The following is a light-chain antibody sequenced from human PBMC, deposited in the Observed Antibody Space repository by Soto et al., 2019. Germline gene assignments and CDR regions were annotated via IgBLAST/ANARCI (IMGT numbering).Light chain of an antibody. V-gene: IGKV3-15*01. J-gene: IGKJ1*01. Sequence: EIVLPQSPGTLSLSPGERATLSCRASQGVIVNLAWYQQKPGQAPRLLIFGASTRATGVPARFSGSGSGTEFTLTISSLQPADFGVYYCQQYYTWPRGTFGQGTKVDIK. CDR1: QGVIVN. CDR3: QQYYTWPRGT. CDR2: GAS.